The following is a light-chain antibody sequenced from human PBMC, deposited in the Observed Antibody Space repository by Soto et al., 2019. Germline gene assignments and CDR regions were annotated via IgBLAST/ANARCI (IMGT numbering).Light chain of an antibody. V-gene: IGLV2-23*01. J-gene: IGLJ7*01. CDR1: SSDIGSYDL. Sequence: QSALTQPASVSGSPGQSITISCTGTSSDIGSYDLVSWYQHHPGKAPKLLISGGTKRPSGVSYRFSGSKSGNTASLTISGLQVEDEADYYCCSYAGTSTLVFGGGTQLTVL. CDR3: CSYAGTSTLV. CDR2: GGT.